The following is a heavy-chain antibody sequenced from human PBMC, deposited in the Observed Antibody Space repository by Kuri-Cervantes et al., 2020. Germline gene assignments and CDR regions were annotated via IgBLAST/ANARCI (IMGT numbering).Heavy chain of an antibody. Sequence: ESLKISCTVSGGSISSYYWSWIRQPPGKGLEWIGYIYYSGSTNYNPSLKSRVTISVDTSKNQFSLKLSSVTAADTAVYYCATTADSSGYYLNFDYWGQGTQVTVSS. CDR3: ATTADSSGYYLNFDY. CDR2: IYYSGST. D-gene: IGHD3-22*01. CDR1: GGSISSYY. J-gene: IGHJ4*02. V-gene: IGHV4-59*01.